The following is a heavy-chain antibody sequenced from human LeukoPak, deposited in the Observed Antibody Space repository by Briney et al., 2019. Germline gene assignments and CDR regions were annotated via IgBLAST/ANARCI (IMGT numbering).Heavy chain of an antibody. D-gene: IGHD2/OR15-2a*01. CDR2: IDPDGNT. V-gene: IGHV3-74*01. CDR3: ARDVRGPHDF. J-gene: IGHJ4*02. Sequence: GGSLRLSCAASGFTLSNSWMHWVRQAPGKGLVWVSRIDPDGNTDYADSVKGRFTISRDNAKNTLYLQMNSLRAEDTAVYRCARDVRGPHDFWGQETLVIVSS. CDR1: GFTLSNSW.